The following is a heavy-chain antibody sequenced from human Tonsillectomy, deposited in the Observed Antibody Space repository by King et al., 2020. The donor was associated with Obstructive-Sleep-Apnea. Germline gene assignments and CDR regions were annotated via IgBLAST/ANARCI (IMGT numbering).Heavy chain of an antibody. CDR3: ARDLDAGNTNWFDP. D-gene: IGHD4-23*01. CDR1: RFSFSTYW. J-gene: IGHJ5*02. CDR2: IKEDGSQQ. V-gene: IGHV3-7*01. Sequence: VQLVESGGGLVQPGGSLRLACAASRFSFSTYWMSWVRQAPGKGLEWVANIKEDGSQQYYVDYVRGRFTISRDNVKNSLYLQMNSLRVDDTAMYYCARDLDAGNTNWFDPWGQGTLVTVSS.